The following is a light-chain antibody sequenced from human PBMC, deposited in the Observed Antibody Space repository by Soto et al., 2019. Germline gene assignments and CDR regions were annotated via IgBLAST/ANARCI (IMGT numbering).Light chain of an antibody. V-gene: IGKV2-30*01. CDR3: MPGTHWPPT. Sequence: DVVMPQSPLSLPVTLGQPASISCWSSQSLIYIDGIAYLSWFHQRPGQSQRRLTYKVSNRDSWVPDRFSGRGSGTDFTLKINGVDAEDFGIYFFMPGTHWPPTFGRGTKVDFK. CDR1: QSLIYIDGIAY. J-gene: IGKJ1*01. CDR2: KVS.